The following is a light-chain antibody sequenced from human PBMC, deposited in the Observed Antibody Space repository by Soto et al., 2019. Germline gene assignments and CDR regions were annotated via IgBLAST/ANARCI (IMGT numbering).Light chain of an antibody. J-gene: IGKJ4*01. Sequence: DIQMTQSPSTLSASVGDRVTIACRASQSISTWLAWYQRKPGKAPKLLIYDASTLETGVPSRFSGSGSGTEFTLTINSLQPDDFASYYCQQYNGYPLTFGGGTKVEIK. CDR2: DAS. V-gene: IGKV1-5*01. CDR3: QQYNGYPLT. CDR1: QSISTW.